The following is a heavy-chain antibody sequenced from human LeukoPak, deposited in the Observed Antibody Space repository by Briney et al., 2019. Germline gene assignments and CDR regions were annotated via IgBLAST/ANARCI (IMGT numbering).Heavy chain of an antibody. V-gene: IGHV1-18*01. CDR3: ARDQYDSVWGSYRPYFDF. J-gene: IGHJ4*02. CDR2: ISPYTGDT. Sequence: ASVTVSCKASGYTFTSYGISWVRQAPGQGLEWMGSISPYTGDTKYAERLQDRVIMTTDTSTRTAYMELRSLTSDDTAVFYCARDQYDSVWGSYRPYFDFWGQGTLVTVSS. CDR1: GYTFTSYG. D-gene: IGHD3-16*02.